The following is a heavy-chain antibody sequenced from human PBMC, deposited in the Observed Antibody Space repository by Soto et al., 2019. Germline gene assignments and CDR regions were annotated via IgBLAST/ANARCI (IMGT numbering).Heavy chain of an antibody. CDR2: ISYDGSNK. V-gene: IGHV3-30*18. Sequence: GGSLRLSCAASGFTSSSYGMHWVRQAPGKGLEWVAVISYDGSNKYYADSVKGRFTISRDNSKNTLYLQMNSLRAEDTAVYYCAKEGPEIGPQPSSYYGMDVWGQGTTVTVSS. CDR3: AKEGPEIGPQPSSYYGMDV. CDR1: GFTSSSYG. D-gene: IGHD3-10*01. J-gene: IGHJ6*02.